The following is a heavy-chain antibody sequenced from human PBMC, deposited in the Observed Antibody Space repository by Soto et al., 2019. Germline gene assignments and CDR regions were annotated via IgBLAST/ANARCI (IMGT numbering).Heavy chain of an antibody. Sequence: ASVKVSCKASGYTFTGYYMHWVRQAPGQGLEWMGWINPNSGGTNYAQKFQGWVTMTRDTSISTAYMELSRLRSDDTAVYYCARGLELSSSSTENVDYWGQGTLVTVSS. CDR3: ARGLELSSSSTENVDY. J-gene: IGHJ4*02. V-gene: IGHV1-2*04. CDR1: GYTFTGYY. D-gene: IGHD6-6*01. CDR2: INPNSGGT.